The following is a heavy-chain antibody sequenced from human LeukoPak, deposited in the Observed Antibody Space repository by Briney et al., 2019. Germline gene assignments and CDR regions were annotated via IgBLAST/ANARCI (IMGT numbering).Heavy chain of an antibody. CDR1: GYTFISNG. CDR2: ISVYSGNT. Sequence: ASVKISCKASGYTFISNGISWVRQAPGQGLEWLGWISVYSGNTNYAQRFQGRPTMTTDTSTTTAYMELRSLRSDDTAVYYCARDRQHGFDNWGQGTMVTVSS. V-gene: IGHV1-18*01. CDR3: ARDRQHGFDN. D-gene: IGHD5-18*01. J-gene: IGHJ3*02.